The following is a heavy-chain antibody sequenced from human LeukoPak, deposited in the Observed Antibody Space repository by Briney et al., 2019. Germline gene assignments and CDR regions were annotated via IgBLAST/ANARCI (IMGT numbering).Heavy chain of an antibody. CDR1: GFTFSSYG. Sequence: PGGSLRLSCAASGFTFSSYGIHWVRQAPGKGLEWVALISYDGTNTNYAGSVKGRFTISRDNAKNSLYLQMNSLRAEDTAVYYCARVPDFWSGYYSQKALDYWGQGTLVTVSS. D-gene: IGHD3-3*01. V-gene: IGHV3-30*03. CDR3: ARVPDFWSGYYSQKALDY. CDR2: ISYDGTNT. J-gene: IGHJ4*02.